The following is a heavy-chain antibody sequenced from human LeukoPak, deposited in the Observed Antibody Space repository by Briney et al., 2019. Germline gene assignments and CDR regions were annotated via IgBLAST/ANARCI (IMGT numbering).Heavy chain of an antibody. CDR1: GFTFSSSA. CDR3: ARVGAPYYYYYYMDV. Sequence: GGSLRLSCAASGFTFSSSAMNWVRQAPGKGLEWVSYIGSSGSTIYYADSVKGRFTISRDNAKNSLYLQMNSLRAEDTAVYYCARVGAPYYYYYYMDVWGKGTTVTISS. J-gene: IGHJ6*03. CDR2: IGSSGSTI. V-gene: IGHV3-48*03. D-gene: IGHD4/OR15-4a*01.